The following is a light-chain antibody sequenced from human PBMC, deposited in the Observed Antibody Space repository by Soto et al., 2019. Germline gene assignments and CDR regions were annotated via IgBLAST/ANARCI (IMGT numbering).Light chain of an antibody. CDR3: QQRSNWPLLT. CDR1: QSVSSY. CDR2: DAS. Sequence: EIVLTQSPATLSLSPGERATLSCRASQSVSSYLAWYQQKPGQAPRLLIYDASNRATGIPARFSGSGSGTDFTLTISSLEPEDFAVYYCQQRSNWPLLTFGQ. V-gene: IGKV3-11*01. J-gene: IGKJ5*01.